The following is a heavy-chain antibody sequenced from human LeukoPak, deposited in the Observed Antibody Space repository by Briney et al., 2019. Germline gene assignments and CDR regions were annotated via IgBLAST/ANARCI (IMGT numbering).Heavy chain of an antibody. V-gene: IGHV3-74*01. CDR1: GFIFSSYW. Sequence: GGFLRLSCAASGFIFSSYWMHWVRQAPGKGLVWVSRINSDGSSTNYADSVKGRFTISRDNAKNTLYLQMNSLRAEDTAVYYCASSGSYSPANWFDPWGQGTLVTVSS. J-gene: IGHJ5*02. CDR3: ASSGSYSPANWFDP. D-gene: IGHD1-26*01. CDR2: INSDGSST.